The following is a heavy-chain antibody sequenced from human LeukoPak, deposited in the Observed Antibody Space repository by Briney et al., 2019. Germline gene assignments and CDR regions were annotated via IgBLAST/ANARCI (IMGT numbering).Heavy chain of an antibody. Sequence: GGSLRLSCAASGFTFSSYAMHWVRQAPGKGLEWVAVISYDGSNKYHAGSVKGRFTISRDNSKNTLYLQMNSLRAEDTAVYYCAKDLIRYCSSTSCYDFDYWGQGTLVTVSS. J-gene: IGHJ4*02. D-gene: IGHD2-2*01. CDR3: AKDLIRYCSSTSCYDFDY. CDR2: ISYDGSNK. V-gene: IGHV3-30-3*01. CDR1: GFTFSSYA.